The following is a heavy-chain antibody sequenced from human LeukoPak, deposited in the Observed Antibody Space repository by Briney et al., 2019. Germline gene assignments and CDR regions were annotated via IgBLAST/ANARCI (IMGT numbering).Heavy chain of an antibody. Sequence: SVKVSCRASGGTFSTYAISWVRQAPGQGLEWMGRINVILDTANYAQKLQGRVTITADISTSTSYMELSSLRSEDTAVYYCARDQGIGDDSDIWGQGTMVTVSS. V-gene: IGHV1-69*04. CDR3: ARDQGIGDDSDI. CDR1: GGTFSTYA. CDR2: INVILDTA. J-gene: IGHJ3*02.